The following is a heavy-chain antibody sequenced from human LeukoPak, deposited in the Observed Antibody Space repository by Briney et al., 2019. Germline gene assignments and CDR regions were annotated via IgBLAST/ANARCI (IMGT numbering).Heavy chain of an antibody. D-gene: IGHD5-18*01. J-gene: IGHJ4*02. CDR3: AKAPVDTAMVYYFDY. CDR1: GFTFSSYA. Sequence: PGGSLRLSCAASGFTFSSYAMSWVRQAPGKGLEWVSAISGSGGSTYYADSVKGRFTISRDNSKNTLYLQMNSLRAEDTALYYCAKAPVDTAMVYYFDYWGQGTLVTVSS. V-gene: IGHV3-23*01. CDR2: ISGSGGST.